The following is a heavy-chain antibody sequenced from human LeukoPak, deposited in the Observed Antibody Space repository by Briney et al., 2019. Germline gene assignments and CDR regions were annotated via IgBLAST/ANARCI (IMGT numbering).Heavy chain of an antibody. V-gene: IGHV1-18*01. CDR1: VYTFTSYG. Sequence: ASVKVSRKSSVYTFTSYGISWVRQAPGQGREWVGWISAYNGNTNYAQKLQGRVTMTTDTSTSTAYMELRSLRSDDTAVYYCARDWDSSGWNDYWGQGTLVTVSS. CDR2: ISAYNGNT. D-gene: IGHD6-19*01. CDR3: ARDWDSSGWNDY. J-gene: IGHJ4*02.